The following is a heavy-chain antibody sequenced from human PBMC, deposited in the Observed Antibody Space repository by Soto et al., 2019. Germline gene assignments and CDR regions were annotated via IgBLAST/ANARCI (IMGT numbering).Heavy chain of an antibody. V-gene: IGHV3-66*01. D-gene: IGHD3-3*01. CDR3: ASEFWSGYSQPRTDAFDI. Sequence: EVQLVESGGGLVQPGGSLRLSCAASGFTVSSNYMSWVRQAPGKGLEWVSVIYSGGSTYYADSVKGRFTISRDNSKNTLYLQMNSLRAEDTAVYYCASEFWSGYSQPRTDAFDIWGQGTMVTVSS. CDR1: GFTVSSNY. J-gene: IGHJ3*02. CDR2: IYSGGST.